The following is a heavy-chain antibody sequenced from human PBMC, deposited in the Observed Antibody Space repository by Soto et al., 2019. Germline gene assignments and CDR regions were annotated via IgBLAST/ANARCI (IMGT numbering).Heavy chain of an antibody. CDR2: ISSSGSTI. CDR1: GFTFSDYY. CDR3: ARDPVRAVPDSSGYPP. Sequence: PGGSLRLSCAASGFTFSDYYMSWIRQAPGKGLEWVSYISSSGSTIYYADSVKGRFTISRDNAKNSLYLQMNSLRAEDTAVYYCARDPVRAVPDSSGYPPWGQGTLVTVSS. D-gene: IGHD3-22*01. V-gene: IGHV3-11*01. J-gene: IGHJ5*02.